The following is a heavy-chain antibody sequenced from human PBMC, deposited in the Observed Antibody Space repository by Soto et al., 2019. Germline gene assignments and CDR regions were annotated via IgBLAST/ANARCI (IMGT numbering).Heavy chain of an antibody. Sequence: QVQLQESGPGLVKPSETLSLTCTVSGGSVSSGSYYWRWIRQPPGTGLEWIGSIYYSGSTNYNPSLESRVTISVDTSKKQFALNLSSVPAADTAVYYGAIDHTAVYAFDILGQGTMVTVSS. CDR1: GGSVSSGSYY. J-gene: IGHJ3*02. CDR2: IYYSGST. D-gene: IGHD4-17*01. CDR3: AIDHTAVYAFDI. V-gene: IGHV4-61*01.